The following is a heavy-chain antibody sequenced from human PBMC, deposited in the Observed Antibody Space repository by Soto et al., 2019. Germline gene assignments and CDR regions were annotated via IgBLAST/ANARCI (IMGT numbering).Heavy chain of an antibody. Sequence: ASVKVSCKASGYTFTSYYMHWVRQAPGQGLDWMGIINPSGGSTSYAQKFQGRVTMTRDTSTSTVYMELSSLRSEDTAVYYCARGSSWYGYYYSMDVWGKGTTVTVSS. J-gene: IGHJ6*03. CDR2: INPSGGST. D-gene: IGHD6-13*01. CDR3: ARGSSWYGYYYSMDV. V-gene: IGHV1-46*03. CDR1: GYTFTSYY.